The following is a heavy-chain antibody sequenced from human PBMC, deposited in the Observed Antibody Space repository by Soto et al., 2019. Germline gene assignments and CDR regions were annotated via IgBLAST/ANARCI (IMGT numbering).Heavy chain of an antibody. D-gene: IGHD3-10*01. V-gene: IGHV4-34*01. CDR2: INDSGNI. Sequence: QVQLQQWGAGLLKPSETLSLTCAVYGGSFSGYQWSWIRQTPGKGLEWIGQINDSGNINFNPSLKSPGTISLDAPNTQISLKLSSVTAADSAVYYCARGLILWFGELSRRGGYYYYMDVWGKGTTVTVSS. CDR3: ARGLILWFGELSRRGGYYYYMDV. J-gene: IGHJ6*03. CDR1: GGSFSGYQ.